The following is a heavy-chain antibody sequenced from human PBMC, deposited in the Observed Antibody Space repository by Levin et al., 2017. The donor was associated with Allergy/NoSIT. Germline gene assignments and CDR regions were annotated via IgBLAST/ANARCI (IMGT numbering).Heavy chain of an antibody. CDR1: GFTFSSYA. D-gene: IGHD3-10*01. J-gene: IGHJ4*02. Sequence: PGGSLRLSCAASGFTFSSYAMNWVRQAPGKGLEWVSVIVGGDSSTYYADSVKGRFTISRDNSKDTLYLEMNNLRAEDTAIYFCARARGSGTKYYFDYWGQGTLVTVSS. CDR3: ARARGSGTKYYFDY. CDR2: IVGGDSST. V-gene: IGHV3-23*01.